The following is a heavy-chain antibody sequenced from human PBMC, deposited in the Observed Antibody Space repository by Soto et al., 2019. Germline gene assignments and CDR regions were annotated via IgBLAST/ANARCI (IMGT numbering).Heavy chain of an antibody. D-gene: IGHD2-21*01. CDR1: GYTFTSYG. J-gene: IGHJ4*02. CDR2: ISAYNGNT. CDR3: ASHSPPADY. V-gene: IGHV1-18*01. Sequence: QVQLVQSGAEVKKPGASVKVSCKASGYTFTSYGISWVRQAPGQGLEWMGWISAYNGNTNYAQKLQGRVTMTTDTSTSTADMERRSLTSDDTGVYYCASHSPPADYWGQVTLVTVSS.